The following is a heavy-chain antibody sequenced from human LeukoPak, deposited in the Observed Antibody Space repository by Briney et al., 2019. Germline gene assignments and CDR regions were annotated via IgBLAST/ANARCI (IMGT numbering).Heavy chain of an antibody. CDR3: ARGPLFDY. V-gene: IGHV4-34*01. CDR1: GGSFSGYY. J-gene: IGHJ4*02. CDR2: INHSGST. Sequence: SETLSLTCAVHGGSFSGYYWSWIRQPPGKGLEWIGEINHSGSTNYNPSLKSRVTISVDTSKNQFSLKLSSVTAADTAVYYCARGPLFDYWGQGTLVTVSS.